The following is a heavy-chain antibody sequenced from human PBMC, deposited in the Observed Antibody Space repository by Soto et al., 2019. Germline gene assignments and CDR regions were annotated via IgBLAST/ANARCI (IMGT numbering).Heavy chain of an antibody. CDR2: IGSDI. CDR1: GFIFSSFT. Sequence: EVQLVESGGGLAQPGGSLRLSCAASGFIFSSFTMNWVRQAPGKGLEWISYIGSDIYYAASVKGRFTTSRDMAKNSLYLQLNSLRAQDSAGYYCGRSLSLAFDHWGQGTLVTVSS. D-gene: IGHD3-16*01. J-gene: IGHJ4*02. V-gene: IGHV3-48*01. CDR3: GRSLSLAFDH.